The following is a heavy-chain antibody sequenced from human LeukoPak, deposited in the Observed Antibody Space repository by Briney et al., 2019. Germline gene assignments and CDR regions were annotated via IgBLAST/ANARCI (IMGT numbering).Heavy chain of an antibody. D-gene: IGHD3-22*01. CDR1: GGTFSSYA. CDR3: ARGLNSYDSSGLGDYFDY. J-gene: IGHJ4*02. Sequence: SVKVSCKASGGTFSSYAISWVRQAPGQGLEWMGGIIPIFGTANYAQKFQGRVTITADESTSTAYMELSSLRSEDTAVYYCARGLNSYDSSGLGDYFDYWGQGTLVTVSS. V-gene: IGHV1-69*01. CDR2: IIPIFGTA.